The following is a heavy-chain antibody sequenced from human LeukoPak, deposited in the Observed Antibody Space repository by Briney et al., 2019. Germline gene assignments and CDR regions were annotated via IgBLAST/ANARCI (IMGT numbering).Heavy chain of an antibody. D-gene: IGHD6-19*01. J-gene: IGHJ4*02. CDR3: ARGSYSSGWPTDTRNAYYFDY. CDR1: GGSISNYY. Sequence: SETLSLTCTVSGGSISNYYWSWIRQPPGKGLEWIGYIYYSGSTNYNPSLKSRVTISVDTSKNQFSLKLSSVTAADTAVYYCARGSYSSGWPTDTRNAYYFDYWGQGTLVTVSS. CDR2: IYYSGST. V-gene: IGHV4-59*01.